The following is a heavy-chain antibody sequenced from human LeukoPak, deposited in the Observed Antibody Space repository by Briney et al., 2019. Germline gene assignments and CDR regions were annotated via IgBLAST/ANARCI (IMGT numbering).Heavy chain of an antibody. V-gene: IGHV4-34*01. J-gene: IGHJ5*02. CDR1: GGSFSGYY. CDR2: INHSGST. CDR3: AREGGGYYYGSGKNWFDP. D-gene: IGHD3-10*01. Sequence: SETLSLTCAVYGGSFSGYYWSWIRQPPGKGLEWIGEINHSGSTNYNPSLKSRVTISVDTSKNQFSLKLSSVTAADTAVYYCAREGGGYYYGSGKNWFDPWGQGTLVTVSS.